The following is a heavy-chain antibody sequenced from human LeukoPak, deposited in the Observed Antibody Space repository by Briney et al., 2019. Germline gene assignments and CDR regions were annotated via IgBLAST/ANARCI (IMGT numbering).Heavy chain of an antibody. CDR3: AKEVVAVYAFDI. CDR2: IGGSGGST. J-gene: IGHJ3*02. D-gene: IGHD3-22*01. V-gene: IGHV3-23*01. CDR1: GFTFSSYA. Sequence: GGSLRLSCAASGFTFSSYAMSWVRQATGRGLEWVSAIGGSGGSTYYADSVKGRFTISRDNSKNTLYLQMNSLRAEDTAVYYCAKEVVAVYAFDIWGQGTMVTVSS.